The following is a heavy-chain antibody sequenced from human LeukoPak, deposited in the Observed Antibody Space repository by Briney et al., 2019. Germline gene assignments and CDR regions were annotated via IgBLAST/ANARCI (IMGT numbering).Heavy chain of an antibody. V-gene: IGHV3-74*01. J-gene: IGHJ4*02. D-gene: IGHD6-19*01. CDR1: GFTFSSYW. Sequence: PGGSLRLSCAASGFTFSSYWMNWVRQAPGKGLVWFSRINSDGNYTTYADSVNGRFTISRDNAKNTLSLQMNSLRAEDTAVYYCAREYSSGWTSDYWGQGTLVTVSS. CDR3: AREYSSGWTSDY. CDR2: INSDGNYT.